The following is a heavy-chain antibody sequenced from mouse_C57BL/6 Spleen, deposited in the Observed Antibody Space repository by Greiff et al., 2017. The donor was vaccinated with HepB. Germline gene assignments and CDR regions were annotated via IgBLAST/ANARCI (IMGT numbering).Heavy chain of an antibody. CDR3: ARFYDGTRGAMDY. CDR2: IDPSDSYT. J-gene: IGHJ4*01. V-gene: IGHV1-59*01. CDR1: GYTFTSYW. Sequence: VQLQQSGAELVRPGTSVKLSCKASGYTFTSYWMHWVKQRPGQGLEWIGVIDPSDSYTNYNQKFKGKATLTVDTSSSTAYMQLSSLTSEDSAVYYCARFYDGTRGAMDYWGQGTSVTVSS. D-gene: IGHD2-3*01.